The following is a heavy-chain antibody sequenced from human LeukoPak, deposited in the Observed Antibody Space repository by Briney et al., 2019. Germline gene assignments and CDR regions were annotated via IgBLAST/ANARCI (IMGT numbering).Heavy chain of an antibody. CDR3: ARAHCSGGSCYGNYYYYYGMDV. D-gene: IGHD2-15*01. CDR1: GFTFSSYG. J-gene: IGHJ6*02. Sequence: GSLRLSCAASGFTFSSYGMHWVRQAPGKGLEWVAVIWYDGSNKYHADSVKGRFTISRDNSKNTLYLQMNSLRVEDTAVYYCARAHCSGGSCYGNYYYYYGMDVWGQGTTVTVSS. CDR2: IWYDGSNK. V-gene: IGHV3-33*01.